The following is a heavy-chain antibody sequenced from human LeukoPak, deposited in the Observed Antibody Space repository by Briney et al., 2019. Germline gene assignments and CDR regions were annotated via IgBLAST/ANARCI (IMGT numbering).Heavy chain of an antibody. Sequence: ASVKVSCKASGYTFTGYYMHWVRQAPGQGLEWMGWINPNSGGTNYAQKLQGRVTMTTDTSTSTAYMELRSLRSDDTAVYYCARVGPYSSSTNWFDPWGQGTLVTVSS. D-gene: IGHD6-13*01. CDR3: ARVGPYSSSTNWFDP. CDR2: INPNSGGT. J-gene: IGHJ5*02. V-gene: IGHV1-2*02. CDR1: GYTFTGYY.